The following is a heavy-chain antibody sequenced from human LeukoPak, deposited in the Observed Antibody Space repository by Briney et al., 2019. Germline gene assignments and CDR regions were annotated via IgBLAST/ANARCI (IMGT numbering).Heavy chain of an antibody. CDR2: IYPTGAT. J-gene: IGHJ4*02. V-gene: IGHV3-53*01. CDR3: ARRILGPIDD. CDR1: GSTVTSSY. Sequence: GGSLRLSCAASGSTVTSSYMTWVRQTPGKGLEWVSVIYPTGATYYADSVKGRFTISRDNSKNTVSLQMNSLRADDTALYYCARRILGPIDDWGQGTLVTVSS. D-gene: IGHD2/OR15-2a*01.